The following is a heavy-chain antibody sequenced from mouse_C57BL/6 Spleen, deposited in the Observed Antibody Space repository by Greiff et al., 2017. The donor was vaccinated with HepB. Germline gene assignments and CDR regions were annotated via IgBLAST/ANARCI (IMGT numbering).Heavy chain of an antibody. V-gene: IGHV1-15*01. Sequence: VKLMESGAELVRPGASVTLSCKASGYTFTDYEMHWVKQTPVHGLEWIGAIDPETGGTAYNQKFKGKAILTADKSSSTAYMELRSLTSEDSAVYYCTRGDPWFAYWGQGTLVTVSA. J-gene: IGHJ3*01. CDR1: GYTFTDYE. CDR3: TRGDPWFAY. CDR2: IDPETGGT.